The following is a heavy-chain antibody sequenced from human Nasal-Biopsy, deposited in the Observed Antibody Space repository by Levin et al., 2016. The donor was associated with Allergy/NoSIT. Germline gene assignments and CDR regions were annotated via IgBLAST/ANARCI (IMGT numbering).Heavy chain of an antibody. V-gene: IGHV4-30-2*01. CDR1: GGSVYSGGYS. CDR3: SRGDNYYGMDV. Sequence: SETLSLTCTVSGGSVYSGGYSWSWIRQPPGRGLEWIGFISDSGITSYNPSLNTRVTIDRSGSQQFSLKLTSVTAADTAVYYCSRGDNYYGMDVWGQGKTVTVSS. J-gene: IGHJ6*02. CDR2: ISDSGIT.